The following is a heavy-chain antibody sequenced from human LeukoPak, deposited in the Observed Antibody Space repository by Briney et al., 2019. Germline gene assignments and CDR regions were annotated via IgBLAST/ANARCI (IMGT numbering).Heavy chain of an antibody. CDR3: ARGRYYYDSSGYQYYFDY. CDR2: INHSGST. J-gene: IGHJ4*02. D-gene: IGHD3-22*01. Sequence: SETLSLTCAVYGGSFSGYYWSWIRQPPGKGLEWIGEINHSGSTNYNPSLKSRVTISVDTSKNQFSLKLSSVTAADTAVHYCARGRYYYDSSGYQYYFDYWGQGTLVTVSS. V-gene: IGHV4-34*01. CDR1: GGSFSGYY.